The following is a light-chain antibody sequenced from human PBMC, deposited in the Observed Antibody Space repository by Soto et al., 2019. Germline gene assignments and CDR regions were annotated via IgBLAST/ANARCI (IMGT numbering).Light chain of an antibody. V-gene: IGKV3-20*01. CDR3: QHYSSSPPEFT. J-gene: IGKJ3*01. CDR1: QSVSSSY. CDR2: GAS. Sequence: EIVLTQSPGTLSLSPGERATLSCRASQSVSSSYLAWYPQRPGQAPRLLIFGASYRATGIPDRFSDSGTGTDFTLTISRLEPEDFAVYYCQHYSSSPPEFTFGPVTKVYSK.